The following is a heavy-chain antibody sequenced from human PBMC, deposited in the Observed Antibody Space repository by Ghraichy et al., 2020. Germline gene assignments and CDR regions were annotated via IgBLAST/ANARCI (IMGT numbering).Heavy chain of an antibody. J-gene: IGHJ5*02. Sequence: TLSLTCTVSGGSISSYYWSWIRQPAGKGLEWIGRIYTSGSTNYNPSLKSRVTMSVDTSKNQFSLKLSSVTAADTAVYYCARESYYDSSGYSIRFDPWGQGTLVTVSS. CDR1: GGSISSYY. CDR3: ARESYYDSSGYSIRFDP. V-gene: IGHV4-4*07. D-gene: IGHD3-22*01. CDR2: IYTSGST.